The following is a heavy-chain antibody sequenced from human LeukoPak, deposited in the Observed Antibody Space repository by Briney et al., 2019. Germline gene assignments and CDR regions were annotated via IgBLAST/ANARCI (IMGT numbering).Heavy chain of an antibody. Sequence: GGSLRLSCAVSGFTFRSYGMHWVRQIPGKELVWVSHINTDGSRTLYADSVKGRFTISRDNAMNTVDLQMNSLRVEDTAVYYCAREQYDFWSGYAMYVPYFYYCYMDVWGKGTTVTVS. D-gene: IGHD3-3*01. J-gene: IGHJ6*03. CDR2: INTDGSRT. CDR3: AREQYDFWSGYAMYVPYFYYCYMDV. V-gene: IGHV3-74*03. CDR1: GFTFRSYG.